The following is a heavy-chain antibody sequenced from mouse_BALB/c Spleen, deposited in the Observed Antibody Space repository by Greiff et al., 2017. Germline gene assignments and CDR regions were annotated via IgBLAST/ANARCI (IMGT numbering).Heavy chain of an antibody. Sequence: LKQPGSELVRPGASVKLSCKASGYTFTSYWMHWVKQRPGQGLEWIGNIHPGSGSTNYDEKFKSKATLTVDTSSSTAYMQLSSLTSEDSAVYYCTREVVADYWGQGTTLTVSS. CDR2: IHPGSGST. D-gene: IGHD1-1*01. CDR1: GYTFTSYW. CDR3: TREVVADY. J-gene: IGHJ2*01. V-gene: IGHV1S22*01.